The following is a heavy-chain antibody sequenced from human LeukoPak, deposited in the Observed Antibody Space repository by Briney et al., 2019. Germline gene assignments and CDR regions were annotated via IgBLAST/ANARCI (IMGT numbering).Heavy chain of an antibody. CDR1: GFTFSSFS. J-gene: IGHJ4*02. CDR2: ITSSGSDI. V-gene: IGHV3-21*01. Sequence: GGSLRLSCAASGFTFSSFSMNWVRQAPGKGLEWVSSITSSGSDIYYADSVKGRFTISRDNAKNSLYLQMNSLRDEDTAVYYCVRASGPSRWGQGALVTVSS. CDR3: VRASGPSR.